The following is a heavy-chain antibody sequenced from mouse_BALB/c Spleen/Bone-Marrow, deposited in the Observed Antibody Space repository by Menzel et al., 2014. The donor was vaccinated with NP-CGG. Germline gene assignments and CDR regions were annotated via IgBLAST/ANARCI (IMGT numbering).Heavy chain of an antibody. CDR2: TNPNTGYT. D-gene: IGHD1-1*01. Sequence: VQLQQSGAELAKPGASVKMSCKASGYTFTSYWMHWVKQRPGQGLEWIGYTNPNTGYTEYNQKFKDKATLTADKSSSTAYMQLSSLTSEDSAVYYCARRAYGSGYGFAYWGQGTLVTVSA. CDR3: ARRAYGSGYGFAY. V-gene: IGHV1-7*01. CDR1: GYTFTSYW. J-gene: IGHJ3*01.